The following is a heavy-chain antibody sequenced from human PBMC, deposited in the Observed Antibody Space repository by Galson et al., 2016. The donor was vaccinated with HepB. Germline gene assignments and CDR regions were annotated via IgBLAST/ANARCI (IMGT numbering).Heavy chain of an antibody. CDR1: GYTFTGYY. V-gene: IGHV1-2*04. CDR3: ARDRGLGGWPPYFDY. D-gene: IGHD6-19*01. Sequence: SVKVSCKASGYTFTGYYMHWVRQAPGQGLEWMGWINPNTGGTNYAQKFQGWVTMTRDTSISTAYMELSRLRSDDTAVYYCARDRGLGGWPPYFDYWGQGTLVTVSS. CDR2: INPNTGGT. J-gene: IGHJ4*02.